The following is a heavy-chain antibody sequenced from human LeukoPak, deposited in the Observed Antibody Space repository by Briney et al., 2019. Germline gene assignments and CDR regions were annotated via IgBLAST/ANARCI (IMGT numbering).Heavy chain of an antibody. Sequence: ASVKVSCKASGYTFTSYYMHWVRQAPGQGLEWMGIINPSGGSTSYAQKFQGRVTMTRDTSTSTVYMELSSLRSEDTAVYYCARDTLSSTHRRIQLWSDPWGQGTLVTVSS. CDR1: GYTFTSYY. D-gene: IGHD5-18*01. CDR2: INPSGGST. V-gene: IGHV1-46*01. J-gene: IGHJ5*02. CDR3: ARDTLSSTHRRIQLWSDP.